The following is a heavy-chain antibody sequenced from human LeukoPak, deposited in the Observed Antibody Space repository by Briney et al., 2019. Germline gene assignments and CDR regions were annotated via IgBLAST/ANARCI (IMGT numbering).Heavy chain of an antibody. J-gene: IGHJ4*02. Sequence: PGGSLRLSCVASGFTFNSYWLHWVRQAPGKGLVWVSRINSDGTSATYADSVRGRFTISRDNAKNTLYLQMNSLRAEDTAVYYCARDSGGVWNNLDYWGQGTLVTVSS. CDR3: ARDSGGVWNNLDY. CDR2: INSDGTSA. CDR1: GFTFNSYW. D-gene: IGHD1/OR15-1a*01. V-gene: IGHV3-74*01.